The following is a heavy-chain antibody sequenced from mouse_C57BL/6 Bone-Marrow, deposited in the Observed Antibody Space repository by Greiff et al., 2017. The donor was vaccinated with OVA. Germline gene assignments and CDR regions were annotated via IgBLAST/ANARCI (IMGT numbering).Heavy chain of an antibody. J-gene: IGHJ3*01. CDR3: ARDTTVPY. CDR2: IYPGSGST. Sequence: QVALQQAGAELVKPGASVKMSCKASGYTFTSYCVTWVKQRPGQGLEWIGDIYPGSGSTNYNEKFKSKATLTVDTSSSTAYMQLSSLTSEDSAVYYCARDTTVPYWGQGTLVTVSA. CDR1: GYTFTSYC. V-gene: IGHV1-55*01. D-gene: IGHD1-1*01.